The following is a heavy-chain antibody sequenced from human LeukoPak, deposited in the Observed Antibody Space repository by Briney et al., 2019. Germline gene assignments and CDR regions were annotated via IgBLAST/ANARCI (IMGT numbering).Heavy chain of an antibody. CDR2: ITDNGGST. CDR3: AKRNSGSDSRGFDY. V-gene: IGHV3-23*01. Sequence: TGGSLRLSCAAPGFTFSSSAMSWVRQTPGKGLEWVSTITDNGGSTYFADSVKGRFSISRDNSKNTLHLQMNSLRADDTAVYYCAKRNSGSDSRGFDYWGQRTLVTVSS. CDR1: GFTFSSSA. J-gene: IGHJ4*02. D-gene: IGHD1-26*01.